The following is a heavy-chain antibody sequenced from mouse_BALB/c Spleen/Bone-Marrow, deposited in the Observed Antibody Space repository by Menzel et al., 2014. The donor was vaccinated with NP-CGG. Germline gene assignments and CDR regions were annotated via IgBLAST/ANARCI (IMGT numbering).Heavy chain of an antibody. D-gene: IGHD3-2*01. CDR3: ARDSSDYLAWFAY. CDR2: ILPGSDST. V-gene: IGHV1-9*01. J-gene: IGHJ3*01. Sequence: VQLQQSGAELMKPGASVKISCKATGYTFSSYWIEWVKRRPGHGLEWIGEILPGSDSTNYNENFKGKATFTADTSSNTAYMQLNSLTSEDSAVYFCARDSSDYLAWFAYWGQGTLVTVSA. CDR1: GYTFSSYW.